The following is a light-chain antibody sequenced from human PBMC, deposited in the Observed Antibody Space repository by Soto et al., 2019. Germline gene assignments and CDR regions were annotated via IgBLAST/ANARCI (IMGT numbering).Light chain of an antibody. V-gene: IGKV3-20*01. CDR2: GAS. CDR1: QSVSSSY. J-gene: IGKJ4*01. CDR3: QQYGSSPLT. Sequence: ESVLTQSTGSLSLSPGERATLSCRASQSVSSSYLAWYQQKPGQAPRLLIYGASSRATGIPDRFSGSGSGTDFTLTISRLEPEDFAVYYCQQYGSSPLTFGGGTNVEIK.